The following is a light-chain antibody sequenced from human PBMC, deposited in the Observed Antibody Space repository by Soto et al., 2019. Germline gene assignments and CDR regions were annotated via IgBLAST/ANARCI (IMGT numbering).Light chain of an antibody. J-gene: IGKJ1*01. CDR2: GAS. CDR3: QQYGSSPTWT. V-gene: IGKV3-20*01. CDR1: QSVSSNY. Sequence: EIVLTQSPATLSLSPGERAILSCRASQSVSSNYLAWYQQKPGQAPRLLIYGASTRATGIPDRFSGSGSGTDFTLTITRLEPEDSAVYYCQQYGSSPTWTFGQGTKVDIK.